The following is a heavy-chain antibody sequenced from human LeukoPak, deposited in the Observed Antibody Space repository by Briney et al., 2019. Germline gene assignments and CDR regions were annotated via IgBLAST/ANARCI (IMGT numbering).Heavy chain of an antibody. CDR3: ARHDYRGVTNFDR. Sequence: LETLSLTCTVSGGSISTYFWSWIRQPPGKGLEWIGYISYTGSTNYNPSLKSRVTISVDTSKNQFSLQLTSVTAADTGVYYCARHDYRGVTNFDRWGQGTLVTVSS. D-gene: IGHD3-10*01. J-gene: IGHJ5*02. V-gene: IGHV4-59*01. CDR1: GGSISTYF. CDR2: ISYTGST.